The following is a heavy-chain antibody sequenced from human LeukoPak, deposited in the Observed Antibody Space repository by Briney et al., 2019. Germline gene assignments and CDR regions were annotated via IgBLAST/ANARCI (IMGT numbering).Heavy chain of an antibody. CDR3: ARAWFKDIAVVPAVNGFDP. J-gene: IGHJ5*02. Sequence: PSQTLPLTCTVSGGSISSGGYYWSWIRQHPGKGLEWIGYIYYSGSTYYNPSLKSRVTISVDTSKNQFSLKLSSVTAADTAVYYCARAWFKDIAVVPAVNGFDPWGQGTLVTVSS. CDR2: IYYSGST. D-gene: IGHD2-2*01. CDR1: GGSISSGGYY. V-gene: IGHV4-31*03.